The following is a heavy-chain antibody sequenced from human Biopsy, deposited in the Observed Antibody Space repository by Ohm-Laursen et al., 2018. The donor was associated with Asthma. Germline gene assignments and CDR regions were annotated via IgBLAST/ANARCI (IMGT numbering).Heavy chain of an antibody. J-gene: IGHJ4*02. D-gene: IGHD1-26*01. CDR1: GSTFCNSG. CDR3: AKDVFPGWELRRGPDY. CDR2: RSFDGNNK. Sequence: SLSLSCAASGSTFCNSGMHWVRHAPGKGPDWVAVRSFDGNNKNYTDSVKGRFTISRDNSRNTLHLQMNSVRAEDTAVYYCAKDVFPGWELRRGPDYWGQGTLVTVSS. V-gene: IGHV3-30*18.